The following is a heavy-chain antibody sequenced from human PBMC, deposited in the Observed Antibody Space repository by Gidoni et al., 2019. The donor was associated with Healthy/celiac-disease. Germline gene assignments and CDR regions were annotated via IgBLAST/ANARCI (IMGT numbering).Heavy chain of an antibody. Sequence: VQLVQSGAEVKKPGESLRLSCKGSAYSFTSHWISWVRQMPGKGLEWMGRIDPSDSYTNNSPSFQGNVTISADKSISTAYLQWSSLKAADTAMYYCARLRSGGDLLDYWGQGTLVTVSS. J-gene: IGHJ4*02. V-gene: IGHV5-10-1*01. CDR1: AYSFTSHW. D-gene: IGHD2-21*01. CDR2: IDPSDSYT. CDR3: ARLRSGGDLLDY.